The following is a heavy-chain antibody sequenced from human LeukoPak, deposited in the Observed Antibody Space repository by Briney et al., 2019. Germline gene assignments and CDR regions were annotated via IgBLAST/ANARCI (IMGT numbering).Heavy chain of an antibody. J-gene: IGHJ4*02. V-gene: IGHV3-30*02. CDR2: IRYDGSNK. CDR3: AKDAYCSSTSCYYFDY. D-gene: IGHD2-2*01. Sequence: GGSLRLSCAASGFTFSSYGMHWVRQAPGKGLEWVAFIRYDGSNKYYADSVKGRFTISRDNSKNTLYLQMNSLRAEDTAVYYCAKDAYCSSTSCYYFDYWGQGTLVTVSS. CDR1: GFTFSSYG.